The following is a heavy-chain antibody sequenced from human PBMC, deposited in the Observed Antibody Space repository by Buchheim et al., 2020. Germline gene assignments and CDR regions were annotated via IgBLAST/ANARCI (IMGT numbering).Heavy chain of an antibody. V-gene: IGHV3-48*02. J-gene: IGHJ4*02. CDR1: GFTFSSYS. CDR2: ISSGNTITT. D-gene: IGHD1-26*01. CDR3: ARRGVREFDY. Sequence: DVQLVESGGGLIQPGGSLRLSCAASGFTFSSYSMNWVRQAPGKGLEWVSYISSGNTITTHYADSVLGRFTISRDNAKNSLYLQMNSLRDEDPAVYYCARRGVREFDYWGQGTL.